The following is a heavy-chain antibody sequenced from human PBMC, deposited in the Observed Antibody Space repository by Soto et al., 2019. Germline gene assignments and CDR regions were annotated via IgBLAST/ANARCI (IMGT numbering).Heavy chain of an antibody. V-gene: IGHV3-33*01. Sequence: GGSLRLSCAASGFIFSSYGMHWVRQAPGKGLEWVAVVWYDGSNKYYADSVKGRFTISRDNSKNTLFLQMSSLRAEDTAVYYCARDQPRGGWGIDYWGQGMLVTVSS. J-gene: IGHJ4*02. D-gene: IGHD3-16*01. CDR2: VWYDGSNK. CDR1: GFIFSSYG. CDR3: ARDQPRGGWGIDY.